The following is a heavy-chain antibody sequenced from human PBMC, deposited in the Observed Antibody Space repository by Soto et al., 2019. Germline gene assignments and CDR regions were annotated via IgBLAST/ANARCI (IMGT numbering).Heavy chain of an antibody. CDR1: GFTFSSFA. Sequence: PGGSLRLSCAASGFTFSSFAMSWVRQAPGKGLEWVSAIRGGGGGTYYADSVKGRFTISRDNSKNTQYLQMNSLRAEDTAVYYCARVLRGSGYTVDYWCQGTLLTLSS. CDR2: IRGGGGGT. J-gene: IGHJ4*02. V-gene: IGHV3-23*01. CDR3: ARVLRGSGYTVDY. D-gene: IGHD3-22*01.